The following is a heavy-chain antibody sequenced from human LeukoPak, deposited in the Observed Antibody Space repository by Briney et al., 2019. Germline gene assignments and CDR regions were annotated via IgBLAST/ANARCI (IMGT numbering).Heavy chain of an antibody. D-gene: IGHD5-18*01. V-gene: IGHV4-31*03. CDR3: ASRIDYSYGIDY. Sequence: SETLSLTCTVSGGSISSGGYYWSWIRQHPGKGLEWIGYIYYSGSTYYNPSLKSRATISEDTSKNQFSLKLSSVTAADTAVYYCASRIDYSYGIDYWGQGTLVTVSS. CDR1: GGSISSGGYY. J-gene: IGHJ4*02. CDR2: IYYSGST.